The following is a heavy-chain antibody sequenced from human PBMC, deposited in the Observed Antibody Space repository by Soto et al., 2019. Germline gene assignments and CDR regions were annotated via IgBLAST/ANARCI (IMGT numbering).Heavy chain of an antibody. CDR3: ARGRPWWCMVQGGYGMDF. CDR2: INHSGST. J-gene: IGHJ6*04. CDR1: GGSFSGYY. V-gene: IGHV4-34*01. D-gene: IGHD2-8*02. Sequence: SETLPLTCAVYGGSFSGYYGRWIRQPPGKGVEWIGNINHSGSTNYNPSLKSRVTISVDTSKNQFSLKLSSVTSADTAVYYCARGRPWWCMVQGGYGMDFWGKGTTVTVSS.